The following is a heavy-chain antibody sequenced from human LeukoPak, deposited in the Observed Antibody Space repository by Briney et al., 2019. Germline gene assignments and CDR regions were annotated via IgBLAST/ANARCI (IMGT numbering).Heavy chain of an antibody. CDR2: INHSGST. D-gene: IGHD3-10*01. CDR3: ARGLGTYDY. J-gene: IGHJ4*02. Sequence: PSETLSFTCAVYGGSFSGYYWSWIRQPPGKGLGWIGEINHSGSTNYNPSLKSRVTISVDTSKNQFSLKLSSVTAADTAVYYCARGLGTYDYWGQGTLVTVSS. CDR1: GGSFSGYY. V-gene: IGHV4-34*01.